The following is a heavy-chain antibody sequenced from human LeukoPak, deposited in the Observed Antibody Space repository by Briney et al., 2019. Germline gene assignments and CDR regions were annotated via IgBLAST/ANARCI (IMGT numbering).Heavy chain of an antibody. J-gene: IGHJ4*02. V-gene: IGHV3-23*01. D-gene: IGHD5-24*01. CDR3: AKRDGNYFFDY. CDR1: GFTVSSNY. Sequence: GGSLRLSCAASGFTVSSNYMTWVRQAPGKGLEWVSGISGGGSSTQYADSVKGRFTISRDNSKNTLYLHMNSLRAEDTAVYYCAKRDGNYFFDYWGQGTLVTVSS. CDR2: ISGGGSST.